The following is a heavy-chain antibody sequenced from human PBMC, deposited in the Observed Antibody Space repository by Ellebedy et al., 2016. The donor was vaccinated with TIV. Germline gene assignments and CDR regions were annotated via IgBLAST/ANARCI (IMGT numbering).Heavy chain of an antibody. CDR1: GGSLTNHF. V-gene: IGHV4-59*11. CDR2: IYYSGTT. Sequence: MPSETLSLTCTVSGGSLTNHFWSWIRQPPGKGLEWIASIYYSGTTNYNPSLKSRVTISVATSKNQISLTLMSSVSAADTAVYYCARVAITAAVGGGFFDLWGRGTLVTVSS. CDR3: ARVAITAAVGGGFFDL. J-gene: IGHJ2*01. D-gene: IGHD6-13*01.